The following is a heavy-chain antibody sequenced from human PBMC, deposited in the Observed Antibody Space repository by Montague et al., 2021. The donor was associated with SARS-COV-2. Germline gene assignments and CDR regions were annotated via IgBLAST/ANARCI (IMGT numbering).Heavy chain of an antibody. CDR1: GGSISSSSSY. Sequence: SETLSLTCTVSGGSISSSSSYWGWIRQPPGMGLEWIGSIYYSGSTYYNPSLKSRITISVDTSKNQFSLRLTSVTAADTAVYYCARDIRIPMLIGFQGYGMDVWGQGTTVTVPS. J-gene: IGHJ6*02. CDR3: ARDIRIPMLIGFQGYGMDV. D-gene: IGHD3-22*01. V-gene: IGHV4-39*07. CDR2: IYYSGST.